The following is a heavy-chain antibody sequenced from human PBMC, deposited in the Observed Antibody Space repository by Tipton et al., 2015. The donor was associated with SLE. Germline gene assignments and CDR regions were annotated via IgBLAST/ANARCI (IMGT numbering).Heavy chain of an antibody. CDR1: GGSISSYY. CDR3: ARAPDS. CDR2: IYYSGST. Sequence: TLSLTCTVSGGSISSYYWSWIRQPPGKGLEWIGYIYYSGSTKYNPSLKSRVTISVDTSKNQFSLKLSSVTAADTAVYYCARAPDSWGQGALVFVSS. J-gene: IGHJ4*02. V-gene: IGHV4-59*01.